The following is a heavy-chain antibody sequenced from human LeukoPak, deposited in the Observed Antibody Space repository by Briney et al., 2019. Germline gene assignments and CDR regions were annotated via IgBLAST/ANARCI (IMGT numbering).Heavy chain of an antibody. CDR2: ISYDGSNK. Sequence: PGGSLRLSCAASGFTFSSYGMHWVRQAPGKGLEWVAVISYDGSNKYYADSVKGRFTISRDNSKNTLYLQMNSLRAEDTAVYYCAKDWPNHQYCSSTSCYPDYYYYGMDVWGQGTTVTVSS. D-gene: IGHD2-2*01. J-gene: IGHJ6*02. V-gene: IGHV3-30*18. CDR3: AKDWPNHQYCSSTSCYPDYYYYGMDV. CDR1: GFTFSSYG.